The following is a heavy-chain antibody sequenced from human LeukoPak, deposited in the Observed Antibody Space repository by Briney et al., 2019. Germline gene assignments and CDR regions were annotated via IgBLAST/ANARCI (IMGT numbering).Heavy chain of an antibody. CDR1: GFTFFSYT. CDR3: AKDSLRERIVGSTTRGVNDY. Sequence: GGSLRLSCAASGFTFFSYTMNWVRQAPGKGLEWVSSISSSSSYIYYADSVKGRFTISRDNAKNSLYLQMNSLRGEDTAVYYCAKDSLRERIVGSTTRGVNDYWGQGTLVTVSS. J-gene: IGHJ4*02. V-gene: IGHV3-21*01. CDR2: ISSSSSYI. D-gene: IGHD1-26*01.